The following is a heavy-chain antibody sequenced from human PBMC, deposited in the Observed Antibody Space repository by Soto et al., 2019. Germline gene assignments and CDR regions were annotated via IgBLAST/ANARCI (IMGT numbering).Heavy chain of an antibody. Sequence: QVELEQSGAEVKEPGASVKVSCKASGYTLRTHGISWVRQAPGQGLEWMGWISAYNGFTRYAQNFQGRVTLTTDTSTNTTYMELRSLRSDDTAVYYCARVTQGTLTSDYWGQGTLVTVSS. D-gene: IGHD4-17*01. CDR3: ARVTQGTLTSDY. J-gene: IGHJ4*02. V-gene: IGHV1-18*01. CDR2: ISAYNGFT. CDR1: GYTLRTHG.